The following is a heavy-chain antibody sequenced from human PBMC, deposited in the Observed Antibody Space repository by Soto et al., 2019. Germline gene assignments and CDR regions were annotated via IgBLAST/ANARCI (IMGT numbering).Heavy chain of an antibody. Sequence: ASVKVSCKASGGTFSSYAISCVRQAPGQGLEWMGGIIPIFGTANYAQKFQRRVTITADESTSTAYMELSSLRSEDTAVYYCASTAGELRFLEWLSHYYYYGMDIWGQGTAVTVSS. J-gene: IGHJ6*02. D-gene: IGHD3-3*01. CDR2: IIPIFGTA. V-gene: IGHV1-69*13. CDR1: GGTFSSYA. CDR3: ASTAGELRFLEWLSHYYYYGMDI.